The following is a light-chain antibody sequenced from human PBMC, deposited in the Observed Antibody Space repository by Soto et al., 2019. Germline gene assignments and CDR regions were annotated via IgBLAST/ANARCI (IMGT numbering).Light chain of an antibody. J-gene: IGKJ1*01. CDR3: QQYNNWPWT. V-gene: IGKV3D-15*01. CDR2: GAS. Sequence: ETVMTQSPATLSVSPGGRATLSCRASQSISDTLAWYQQKPGQAPRLLIYGASSRATGIPARFSGSGSGTEFTLTISSLQSEDFAVYYCQQYNNWPWTFGQGTKVDIK. CDR1: QSISDT.